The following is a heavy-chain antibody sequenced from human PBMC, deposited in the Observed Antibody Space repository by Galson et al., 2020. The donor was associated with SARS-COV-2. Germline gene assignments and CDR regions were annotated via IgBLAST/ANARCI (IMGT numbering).Heavy chain of an antibody. CDR3: AKLELRFGESPPFDW. J-gene: IGHJ4*02. D-gene: IGHD3-10*01. CDR1: GFTFDDYA. Sequence: SLKISCAASGFTFDDYAMHWVRQAPGKGLEWVSGISWTSGSIGYADSVKGRFTISRDNAKNSLYLQMNSLRAEDTALYYCAKLELRFGESPPFDWWGQGTLVTVSS. V-gene: IGHV3-9*01. CDR2: ISWTSGSI.